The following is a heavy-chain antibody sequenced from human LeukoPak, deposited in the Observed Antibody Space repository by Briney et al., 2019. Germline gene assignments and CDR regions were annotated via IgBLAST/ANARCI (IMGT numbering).Heavy chain of an antibody. CDR3: AREGRGSYYGGVSDF. CDR1: GGSISSSSYY. CDR2: IYYSGST. D-gene: IGHD1-26*01. V-gene: IGHV4-39*02. J-gene: IGHJ4*02. Sequence: PSETLSLTCTVSGGSISSSSYYWGWIRQPPGKGLEWIGSIYYSGSTYYNPSLKSRVTISVDTSKNQFSLKLSSVTAADTAVYYCAREGRGSYYGGVSDFWGQGTLVTVSS.